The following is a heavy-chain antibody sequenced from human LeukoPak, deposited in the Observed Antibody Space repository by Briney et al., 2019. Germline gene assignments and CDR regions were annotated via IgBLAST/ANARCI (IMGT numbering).Heavy chain of an antibody. J-gene: IGHJ3*02. Sequence: AETLSLTCTVSGGSISSSTYYWVRLRQPPGKGLEWIGSIYYSGSTYYNASLKSRVTISADTSKNQFSLKLSSVTAADTAVYYCARPLSGSSSRHGDAFEIWGQGTMVTVSS. V-gene: IGHV4-39*01. CDR1: GGSISSSTYY. D-gene: IGHD6-13*01. CDR2: IYYSGST. CDR3: ARPLSGSSSRHGDAFEI.